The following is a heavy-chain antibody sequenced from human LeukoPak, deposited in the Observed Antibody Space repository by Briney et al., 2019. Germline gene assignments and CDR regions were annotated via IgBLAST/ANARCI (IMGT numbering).Heavy chain of an antibody. D-gene: IGHD3-10*01. Sequence: PSETLSLTCTVSGGSISSSYWSWIRQPPGKGLEWIGYIYYSGSTNYNPSLKSRVTISVDTSKNQFSLKLSSVTAADTAVYYCARGLYYGSGSYYFDYWGQGTLVTVSS. CDR2: IYYSGST. V-gene: IGHV4-59*01. CDR3: ARGLYYGSGSYYFDY. J-gene: IGHJ4*02. CDR1: GGSISSSY.